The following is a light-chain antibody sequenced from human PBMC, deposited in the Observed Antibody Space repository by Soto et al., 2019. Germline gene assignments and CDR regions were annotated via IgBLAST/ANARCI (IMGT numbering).Light chain of an antibody. CDR3: QQFRSYPST. CDR1: QDISSS. J-gene: IGKJ4*01. CDR2: AAS. Sequence: QVTQSPSSLSASVGDRVTITCRASQDISSSLAWYQQSPGKAPTLLLYAASTLQSGVPSRFSGSVFETDFTLTISSLQAEDFGSYYRQQFRSYPSTFGGGDKVDIK. V-gene: IGKV1-9*01.